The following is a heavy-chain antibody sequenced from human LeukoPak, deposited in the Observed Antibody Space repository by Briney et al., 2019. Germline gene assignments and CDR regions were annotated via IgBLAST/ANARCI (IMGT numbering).Heavy chain of an antibody. V-gene: IGHV4-59*01. D-gene: IGHD6-19*01. CDR3: TRGRVAGVY. CDR1: GGSISSNY. CDR2: IYYSGST. J-gene: IGHJ4*02. Sequence: SETLSLTCTVSGGSISSNYWSWIRQPPGKGLEWIGYIYYSGSTNYNPSLKSRVTISVDTSKNQFSLKLSSVTAADTAVYCCTRGRVAGVYWGQGTLVTVSS.